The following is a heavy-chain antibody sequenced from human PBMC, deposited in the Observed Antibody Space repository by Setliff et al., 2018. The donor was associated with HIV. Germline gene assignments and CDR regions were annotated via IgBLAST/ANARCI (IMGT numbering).Heavy chain of an antibody. Sequence: ASVKVSCKASGYTFTSSGITWVRQAPGQGLERMGWIGTYNGDTNYAQKFQGRVTMTTDTSTSTAYMELRSLISDDTAVYYCAREGLWFGDRGYYMDVWGTGTAVTVS. CDR3: AREGLWFGDRGYYMDV. CDR1: GYTFTSSG. V-gene: IGHV1-18*01. J-gene: IGHJ6*03. CDR2: IGTYNGDT. D-gene: IGHD3-10*01.